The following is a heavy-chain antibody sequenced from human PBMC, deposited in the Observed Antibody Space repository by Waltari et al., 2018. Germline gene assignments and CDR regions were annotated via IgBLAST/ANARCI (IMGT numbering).Heavy chain of an antibody. D-gene: IGHD3-16*01. J-gene: IGHJ4*02. Sequence: EVQLLESGGGLVQPGGSLRLSCAASGFTFSSDAISWVRQAPGKGLEWVSAISGSGGSTYYADSVKGRFTISRDNSKNTLYLQMNSLRAEDTAVYYCAKERGRWGYFDYWGQGTLVTASS. CDR2: ISGSGGST. CDR3: AKERGRWGYFDY. V-gene: IGHV3-23*01. CDR1: GFTFSSDA.